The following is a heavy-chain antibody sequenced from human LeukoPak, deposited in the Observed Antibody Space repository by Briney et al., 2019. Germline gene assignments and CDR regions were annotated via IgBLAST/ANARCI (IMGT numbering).Heavy chain of an antibody. CDR2: IYYSGST. D-gene: IGHD1-1*01. CDR1: GYSISSSSYY. CDR3: ARVEYSGRSDY. V-gene: IGHV4-39*07. Sequence: SETLSLTCTVSGYSISSSSYYWGWIRQPPGKGLEWIGSIYYSGSTYYNPSLKSRVTISVDTSKNQFSLKLSSVTAADTAVYYCARVEYSGRSDYWGQGTLVTVSS. J-gene: IGHJ4*02.